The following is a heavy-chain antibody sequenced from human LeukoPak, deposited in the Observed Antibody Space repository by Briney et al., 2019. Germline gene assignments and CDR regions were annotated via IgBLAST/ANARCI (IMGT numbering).Heavy chain of an antibody. J-gene: IGHJ3*02. Sequence: GGSLRLSCAASGFTFSSYGMHWVRQAPGKGLEWVAVISYDGSNKYHADSVKGRFTISRDNSKNTLYLQMNSLRAEDTAVYYCAKDDTTHAFDIWGQGTMVTVSS. CDR2: ISYDGSNK. V-gene: IGHV3-30*18. CDR1: GFTFSSYG. CDR3: AKDDTTHAFDI. D-gene: IGHD1-26*01.